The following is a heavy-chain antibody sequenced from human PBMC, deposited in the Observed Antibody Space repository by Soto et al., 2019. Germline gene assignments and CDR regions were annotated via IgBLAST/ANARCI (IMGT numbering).Heavy chain of an antibody. V-gene: IGHV4-34*01. D-gene: IGHD6-19*01. CDR3: ARGVRDWPLAVAGTVSSYGY. CDR1: GGSFSGYY. CDR2: IKHSGST. Sequence: QVQLQQWGAGRLKPSETLSLTCAVYGGSFSGYYWSWIRQPPGKGLERIGEIKHSGSTNYNPSLKGRVTISVDTSQNQFSLKLSSVPAADTAVYYCARGVRDWPLAVAGTVSSYGYWGQETLVTVSS. J-gene: IGHJ4*02.